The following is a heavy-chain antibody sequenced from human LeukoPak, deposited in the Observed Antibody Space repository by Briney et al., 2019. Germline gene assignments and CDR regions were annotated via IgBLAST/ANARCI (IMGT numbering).Heavy chain of an antibody. Sequence: ASVKVSCKASGGTFISYAIRWLRQAPGQWLEWMGGIIPIFGTANYAQKFQGRVTITADESTSTAYMELSSLRSEDTAVYYCARSNYYDSSGYYSVKGTYYYYYGMDVWGQGTTVTVSS. D-gene: IGHD3-22*01. CDR1: GGTFISYA. CDR3: ARSNYYDSSGYYSVKGTYYYYYGMDV. V-gene: IGHV1-69*01. J-gene: IGHJ6*02. CDR2: IIPIFGTA.